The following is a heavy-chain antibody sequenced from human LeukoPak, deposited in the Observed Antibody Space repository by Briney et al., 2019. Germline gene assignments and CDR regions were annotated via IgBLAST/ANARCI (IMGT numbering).Heavy chain of an antibody. D-gene: IGHD3-3*01. CDR3: ARGNGGFWSGYGHYYYYMDV. J-gene: IGHJ6*03. V-gene: IGHV4-34*01. CDR2: INHSGST. CDR1: GDSFSGYY. Sequence: SETLSLTCAVYGDSFSGYYWSWLRQPPGKGLEGLREINHSGSTNYNPSLKSRVTISVDTSKNQFSLKLSSVTAADTAVYYCARGNGGFWSGYGHYYYYMDVWGKGTTATVSS.